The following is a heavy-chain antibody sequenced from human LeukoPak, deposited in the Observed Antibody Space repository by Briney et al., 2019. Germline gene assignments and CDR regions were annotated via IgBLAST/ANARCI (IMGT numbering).Heavy chain of an antibody. V-gene: IGHV3-43*02. Sequence: GGSLRLSCAASGFTLDDYAMHWVRQATGKGLEWVSLISGDGGSTYYADSVKGRFTISRDNSKNSLYLQMNSLRTEDTALYYCAKDPGNGYDFWSGYSDNWFDPWGQGTLVTVSS. D-gene: IGHD3-3*01. CDR3: AKDPGNGYDFWSGYSDNWFDP. CDR2: ISGDGGST. J-gene: IGHJ5*02. CDR1: GFTLDDYA.